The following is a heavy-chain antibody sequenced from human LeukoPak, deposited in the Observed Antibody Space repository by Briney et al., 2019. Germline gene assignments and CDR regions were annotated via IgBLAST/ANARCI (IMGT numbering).Heavy chain of an antibody. CDR3: ARDQSIPNLDAFDI. V-gene: IGHV3-7*05. D-gene: IGHD1-14*01. CDR2: IKQDGSEK. CDR1: GFMFRSYW. J-gene: IGHJ3*02. Sequence: GGSLRLPCAASGFMFRSYWMTWVRQAPGKGLEWVANIKQDGSEKNYLDSVRGRFTISRDDARNSLYLQMNSLRVEDTAVYYCARDQSIPNLDAFDIWGQGTMVTVSS.